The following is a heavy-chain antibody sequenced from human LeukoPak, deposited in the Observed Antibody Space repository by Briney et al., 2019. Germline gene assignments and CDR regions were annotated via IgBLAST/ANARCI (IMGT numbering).Heavy chain of an antibody. CDR3: ARDRVAGRLDAFDI. CDR2: IIPIFGTA. V-gene: IGHV1-69*05. D-gene: IGHD6-19*01. Sequence: ASVKVSCKASGGTFSSYAISRVRQAPGQGLEWMGGIIPIFGTANYAQKFQGRVTITTDESTSTAYMELSSLRSEDTAVYYCARDRVAGRLDAFDIWGQGTMVTVSS. CDR1: GGTFSSYA. J-gene: IGHJ3*02.